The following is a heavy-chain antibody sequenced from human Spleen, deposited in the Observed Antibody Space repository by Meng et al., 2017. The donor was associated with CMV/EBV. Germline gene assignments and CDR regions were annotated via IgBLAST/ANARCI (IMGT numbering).Heavy chain of an antibody. V-gene: IGHV4-34*01. CDR3: ARGAHDYSNYHYYYYGMDV. J-gene: IGHJ6*02. CDR2: INHSGST. CDR1: GESLSGHY. D-gene: IGHD4-11*01. Sequence: SETLSLTCAVYGESLSGHYWSWIRQPPGKGLEWIGEINHSGSTNYNPSLKSRVTMSIDTSKKQFSLKLRSMTAADTAVYYCARGAHDYSNYHYYYYGMDVWGQGTTVTVSS.